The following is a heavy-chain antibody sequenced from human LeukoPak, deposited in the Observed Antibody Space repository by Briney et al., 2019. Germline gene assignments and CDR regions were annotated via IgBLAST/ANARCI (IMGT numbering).Heavy chain of an antibody. CDR3: ARGGQRQLLPFDY. J-gene: IGHJ4*02. CDR2: INHSGST. CDR1: GGSFSGYY. D-gene: IGHD2-2*01. Sequence: PSETLSLTCAVYGGSFSGYYWNWIRQPPGKGLEWIGEINHSGSTNYNPSLKSRVTISVDTSKNQFSLKLSSVTAADTAVYYCARGGQRQLLPFDYWGQGTLVTVSS. V-gene: IGHV4-34*01.